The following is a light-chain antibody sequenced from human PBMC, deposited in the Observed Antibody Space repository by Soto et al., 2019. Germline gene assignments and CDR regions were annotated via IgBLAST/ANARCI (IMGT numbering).Light chain of an antibody. CDR1: QDIRVD. V-gene: IGKV1-6*01. CDR3: LQDYDFPQT. CDR2: AAS. Sequence: AIQMTQSPPSLSASVGDRVIITCRASQDIRVDVGWLQQRPGHAPNLLIYAASPLHTGVPTTFTGSGSGTDFNLNINDLQPEDVASYFCLQDYDFPQTFGQGTKLAI. J-gene: IGKJ2*01.